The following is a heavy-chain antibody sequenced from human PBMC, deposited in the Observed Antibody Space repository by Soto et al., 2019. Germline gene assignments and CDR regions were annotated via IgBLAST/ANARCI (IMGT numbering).Heavy chain of an antibody. CDR3: AREALEPRRNFDY. J-gene: IGHJ4*02. CDR2: ISYDGSNK. CDR1: GFAFTNYP. D-gene: IGHD1-1*01. Sequence: QVQLVESGGGVVQPGRSLRLSCAASGFAFTNYPMHWVRQAPGKGLEWLAVISYDGSNKYYADSVKGRFTISRDNSKNTLYLQMNSLRAEDTAVYYCAREALEPRRNFDYGGQGTLVTVSS. V-gene: IGHV3-30-3*01.